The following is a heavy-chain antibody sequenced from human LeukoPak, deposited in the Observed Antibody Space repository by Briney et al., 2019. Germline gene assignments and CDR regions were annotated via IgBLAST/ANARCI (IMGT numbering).Heavy chain of an antibody. CDR3: ARDVRSGFLEWLSYYGMDV. V-gene: IGHV4-61*02. CDR1: GGSISRGSYY. J-gene: IGHJ6*02. Sequence: PSQTLSLTCTVSGGSISRGSYYWSWIRQPAGKGLEWIGRIYTSGSTNYNPSLKSRVTISVDTSKNQFSLKLSSVTAADTAVYYCARDVRSGFLEWLSYYGMDVWGQGTTVTVSS. CDR2: IYTSGST. D-gene: IGHD3-3*01.